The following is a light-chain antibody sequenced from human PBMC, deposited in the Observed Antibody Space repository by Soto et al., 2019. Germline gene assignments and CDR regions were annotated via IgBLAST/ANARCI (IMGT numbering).Light chain of an antibody. Sequence: QSALTQPPSASGSPGQSVTISCTGTSSDVGGYNYVSWYQQHPGKAPKLMIYDVTKRPSGVPDRFSGSKSGSTASLTVSGIQAEDEADYYCSSYAGSNNWVFGGGTKLTVL. CDR1: SSDVGGYNY. CDR3: SSYAGSNNWV. J-gene: IGLJ3*02. CDR2: DVT. V-gene: IGLV2-8*01.